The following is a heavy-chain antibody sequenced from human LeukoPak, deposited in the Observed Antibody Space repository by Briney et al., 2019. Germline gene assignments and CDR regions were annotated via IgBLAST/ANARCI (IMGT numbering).Heavy chain of an antibody. Sequence: SETLSLTCTVSGGSISSSSYYWGWIRQPPGKGLEWIGGIYYSGSTYYNPSLKSRVTISVDTSKNQFSLKLSSVTAADTAVYYCARDARQGGWYRNTKFDPWGQGTLVTVSS. CDR2: IYYSGST. CDR1: GGSISSSSYY. D-gene: IGHD3-16*01. V-gene: IGHV4-39*07. CDR3: ARDARQGGWYRNTKFDP. J-gene: IGHJ5*02.